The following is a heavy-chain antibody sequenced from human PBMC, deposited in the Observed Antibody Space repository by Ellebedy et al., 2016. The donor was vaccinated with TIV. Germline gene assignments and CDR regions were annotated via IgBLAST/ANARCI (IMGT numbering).Heavy chain of an antibody. CDR2: SNPASGAT. D-gene: IGHD5/OR15-5a*01. CDR1: GYTFTDSY. CDR3: ARIALYDSVYYDFDS. V-gene: IGHV1-2*02. Sequence: AASVKVSCKASGYTFTDSYIHWVRQAPGQGLEWMGWSNPASGATNFAQKFQGKVTLTRDASISTAYVEVSGLQSDDTAVYYCARIALYDSVYYDFDSWGQGTLVTVSS. J-gene: IGHJ4*02.